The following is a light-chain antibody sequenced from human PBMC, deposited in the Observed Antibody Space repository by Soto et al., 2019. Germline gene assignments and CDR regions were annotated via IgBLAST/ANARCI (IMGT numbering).Light chain of an antibody. CDR3: QQRSNWPPT. V-gene: IGKV3-11*01. J-gene: IGKJ1*01. CDR1: QSVNSK. CDR2: HAS. Sequence: EILMTQSPAALALSPVEVDNLAWRASQSVNSKLAWYQQKPGQSPRLVIYHASTRATGIPARFSGSGSGTDFTLTISSLEPEDFAVYYCQQRSNWPPTFGQGTKVDNK.